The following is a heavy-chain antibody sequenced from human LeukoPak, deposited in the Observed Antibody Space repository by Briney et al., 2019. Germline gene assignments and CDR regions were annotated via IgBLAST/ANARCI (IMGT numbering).Heavy chain of an antibody. CDR3: ARVVIRFFDY. J-gene: IGHJ4*02. V-gene: IGHV4-39*07. D-gene: IGHD3-22*01. CDR1: GGSISSSSHY. CDR2: IYYSGST. Sequence: PSETLSLTCTVSGGSISSSSHYWGWIRQPPGKGLEWIGSIYYSGSTYYNPSLKSRVTISVDTSKNQFSLKLSSVTAADTAVYYCARVVIRFFDYWGQGTLVTVSS.